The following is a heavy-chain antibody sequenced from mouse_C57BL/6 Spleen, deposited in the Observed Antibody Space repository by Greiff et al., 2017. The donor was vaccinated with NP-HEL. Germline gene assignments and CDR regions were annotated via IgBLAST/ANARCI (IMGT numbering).Heavy chain of an antibody. CDR1: GYTFTSYW. Sequence: VQLQQPGAELVRPGSSVKLSCKASGYTFTSYWMHWVKQRPIQGLEWIGNIDPSDSETHYNQKFKDKATLTVDKSSSTAYMQLSSLTSEDSAVYYCARGAHYDYEFAYWGQGTLVTVSA. J-gene: IGHJ3*01. V-gene: IGHV1-52*01. CDR2: IDPSDSET. CDR3: ARGAHYDYEFAY. D-gene: IGHD2-4*01.